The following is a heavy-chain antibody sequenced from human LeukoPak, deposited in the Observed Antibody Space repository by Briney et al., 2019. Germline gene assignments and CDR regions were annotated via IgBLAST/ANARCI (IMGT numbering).Heavy chain of an antibody. D-gene: IGHD1-7*01. J-gene: IGHJ3*02. Sequence: PSETLSLTCTVSGGSISSSSYYWGWIRQPPGKGLEWIGSIYYSGSTYYNPSLKSRVTISVDTSKNQFSLKLSSVTAADTAVYYCARQEDWNYGSYAFDIWGQGTMVTVSS. CDR3: ARQEDWNYGSYAFDI. CDR2: IYYSGST. V-gene: IGHV4-39*01. CDR1: GGSISSSSYY.